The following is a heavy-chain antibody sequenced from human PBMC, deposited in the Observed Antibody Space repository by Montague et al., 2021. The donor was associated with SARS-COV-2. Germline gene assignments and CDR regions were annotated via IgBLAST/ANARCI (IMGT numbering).Heavy chain of an antibody. CDR2: ISSSGSTI. V-gene: IGHV3-11*01. D-gene: IGHD3-3*01. Sequence: SLRLSCAASGFTLSDYYMSWIRQAPGKGLEWVSYISSSGSTIYYADSVKGRFTISRDNAKNSLYLQMNSLRAEDTAVYYCARLGLGLRNYDFWSGQSPNYYYGMDVWGQGTTVTVSS. CDR1: GFTLSDYY. J-gene: IGHJ6*02. CDR3: ARLGLGLRNYDFWSGQSPNYYYGMDV.